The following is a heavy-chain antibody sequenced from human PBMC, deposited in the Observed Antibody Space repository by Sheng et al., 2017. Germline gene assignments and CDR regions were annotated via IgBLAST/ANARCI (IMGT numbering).Heavy chain of an antibody. CDR2: IWYDGSNK. CDR1: GFTFSSYG. CDR3: AREVWVVPAAIWRGYYGMDV. V-gene: IGHV3-33*01. Sequence: QVQLVESGGGVVQPGRSLRLSCAASGFTFSSYGMHWVRQAPGKGLEWVAVIWYDGSNKYYADSVKGRFTISRDNSKNTLYLQMNSLRAEDTAVYYCAREVWVVPAAIWRGYYGMDVWGQGP. J-gene: IGHJ6*02. D-gene: IGHD2-2*02.